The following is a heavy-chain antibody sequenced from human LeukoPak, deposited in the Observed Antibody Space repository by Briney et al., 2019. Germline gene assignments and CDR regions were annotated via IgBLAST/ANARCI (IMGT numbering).Heavy chain of an antibody. V-gene: IGHV5-51*01. J-gene: IGHJ4*02. Sequence: GESLKTSCKGSGYSFTSYWIGWVRQMPGKGLEWMGIIYPGDSDTRYSPSFQGQVTISADKSISTAYLRWSSLKASDTAMYYCARHFDWLLPDYWGQGTLVTVSS. CDR1: GYSFTSYW. CDR2: IYPGDSDT. CDR3: ARHFDWLLPDY. D-gene: IGHD3-9*01.